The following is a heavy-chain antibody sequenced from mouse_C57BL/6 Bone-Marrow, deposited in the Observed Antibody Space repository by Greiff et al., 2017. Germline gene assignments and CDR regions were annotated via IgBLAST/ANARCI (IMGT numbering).Heavy chain of an antibody. CDR3: AREQGAMDY. V-gene: IGHV5-16*01. J-gene: IGHJ4*01. CDR2: INYDGSST. Sequence: EVLLVESEGGLVQPGSSMKLSCTASGFTFSDYYMAWVRQVPEKGLEWVANINYDGSSTYYLDSLKSRFIISRDNAKNILYLQMSGLMSEDTATYNCAREQGAMDYWGQGTSVTVSS. CDR1: GFTFSDYY.